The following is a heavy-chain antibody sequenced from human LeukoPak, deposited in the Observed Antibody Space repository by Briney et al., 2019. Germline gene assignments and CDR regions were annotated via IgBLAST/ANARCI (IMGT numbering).Heavy chain of an antibody. CDR3: ARTPKSETYYYDSSGYSPFDY. CDR2: LIPIFGTA. J-gene: IGHJ4*02. CDR1: GGTFSRYA. Sequence: ASVKVSCKASGGTFSRYAISWVRQAPGQGLEWMGGLIPIFGTANYAQKFQGRVTITTDESTKTAYMELSSLRSEDTAVYYCARTPKSETYYYDSSGYSPFDYWGQGTLVTVSS. D-gene: IGHD3-22*01. V-gene: IGHV1-69*05.